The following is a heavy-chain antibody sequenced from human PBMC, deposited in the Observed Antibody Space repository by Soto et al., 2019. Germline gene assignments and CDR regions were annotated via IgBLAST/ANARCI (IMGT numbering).Heavy chain of an antibody. D-gene: IGHD3-3*01. CDR3: ARLIGRITIFGVVSSPDCFDP. V-gene: IGHV5-51*01. CDR2: IYPGDSDT. CDR1: GYSFTSYW. J-gene: IGHJ5*02. Sequence: VSLKISWKGAGYSFTSYWIGWVRQMNGKGLEWMGIIYPGDSDTRYSPSFQGQVTISADKSISTAYLQWSSLKASDTAMYYCARLIGRITIFGVVSSPDCFDPWGQGTLVTVSS.